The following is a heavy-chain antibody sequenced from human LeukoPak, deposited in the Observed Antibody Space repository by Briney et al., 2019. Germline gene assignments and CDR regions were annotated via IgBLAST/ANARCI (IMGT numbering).Heavy chain of an antibody. V-gene: IGHV4-59*01. CDR3: ARGRREYDSSGYYRGLFDY. CDR1: GGSISSYY. J-gene: IGHJ4*02. Sequence: PSETLSVTCTVSGGSISSYYWSWIRQPPGKGLEWIGYIYYSGSTNYNPSLKSRVTISVDTSKNQFSLKLSSVTAADTAVYYCARGRREYDSSGYYRGLFDYWGQGTLVTVSS. CDR2: IYYSGST. D-gene: IGHD3-22*01.